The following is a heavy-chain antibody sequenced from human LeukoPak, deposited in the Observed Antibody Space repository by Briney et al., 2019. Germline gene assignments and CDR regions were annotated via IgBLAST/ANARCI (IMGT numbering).Heavy chain of an antibody. Sequence: PSETLSLTCAVSGYSISSGYYWGCIRQPPWKGLEWIGSIYHSGSTYYNPSLTSRVTISVDTSKNQFSLKLRSVTAADTAVYYCAEVERRNYWGQGTLVTVSS. CDR2: IYHSGST. D-gene: IGHD1-1*01. V-gene: IGHV4-38-2*01. CDR1: GYSISSGYY. J-gene: IGHJ4*02. CDR3: AEVERRNY.